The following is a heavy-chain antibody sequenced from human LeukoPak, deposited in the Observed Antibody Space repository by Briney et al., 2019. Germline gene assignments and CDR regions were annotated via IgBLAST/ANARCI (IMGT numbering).Heavy chain of an antibody. CDR1: GFTFSDYS. CDR3: AKYSSGSPIPSYFDY. J-gene: IGHJ4*02. D-gene: IGHD6-19*01. CDR2: ISAGSNYI. V-gene: IGHV3-21*04. Sequence: PGGSLRLSCAASGFTFSDYSMNWVRQAPGKGLEWVSSISAGSNYIYYGDSVKGRFTISRDNAKNSLYLQMNSLRAEDTAVYYCAKYSSGSPIPSYFDYWGQGTLVTVSS.